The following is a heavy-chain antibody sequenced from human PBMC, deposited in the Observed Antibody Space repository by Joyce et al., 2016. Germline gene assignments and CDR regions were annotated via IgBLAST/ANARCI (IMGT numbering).Heavy chain of an antibody. D-gene: IGHD6-13*01. CDR2: IIHSGGT. CDR1: GGSVMNNLW. CDR3: ASLSPLQSSSDY. V-gene: IGHV4-4*02. Sequence: QVQLQESGPGLVKPSGTLSLTCTVSGGSVMNNLWWTWVRQAPEKGLEWIGEIIHSGGTNYNPSLQSRVTMSGDKSRNQFSLKLTSMTAADTAVYYCASLSPLQSSSDYWGQGTLVTVSS. J-gene: IGHJ4*02.